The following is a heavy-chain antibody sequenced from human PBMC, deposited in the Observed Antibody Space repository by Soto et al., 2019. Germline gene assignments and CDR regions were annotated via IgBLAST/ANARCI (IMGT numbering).Heavy chain of an antibody. Sequence: EVQLLESGGGVVQPGGSLRLSCAASGFTFSDYAMSWVRQTPGKGLQWVSGVGGSDDDKHYADSVRGRFIVSRDNSKNTLYLQMNSLRADDTAIYDCAKGVTSFNGVWDPFDMWGQGTEVTVSS. D-gene: IGHD2-8*01. V-gene: IGHV3-23*01. CDR3: AKGVTSFNGVWDPFDM. CDR2: VGGSDDDK. CDR1: GFTFSDYA. J-gene: IGHJ3*02.